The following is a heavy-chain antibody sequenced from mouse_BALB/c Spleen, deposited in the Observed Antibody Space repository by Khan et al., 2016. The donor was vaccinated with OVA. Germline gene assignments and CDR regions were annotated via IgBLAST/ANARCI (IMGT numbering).Heavy chain of an antibody. CDR1: GYTFTSYW. CDR2: IAPGSGST. J-gene: IGHJ4*01. CDR3: ARENYYDSSRYALVY. Sequence: DLVKPGASVKLSCKASGYTFTSYWINWIKQRPGQGLEWIGRIAPGSGSTYYNEMFKGKATLTVDTSSSTAYIQLSSLSSEDSAVXFYARENYYDSSRYALVYWGQGTSVTVSS. V-gene: IGHV1S41*01. D-gene: IGHD1-1*01.